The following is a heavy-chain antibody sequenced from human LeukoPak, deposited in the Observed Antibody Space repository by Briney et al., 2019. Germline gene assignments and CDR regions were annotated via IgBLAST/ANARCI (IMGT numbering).Heavy chain of an antibody. CDR2: MNPNSGNT. D-gene: IGHD3-10*01. CDR1: GYTFTSYD. V-gene: IGHV1-8*01. CDR3: ARTTYGSGSYYNSLGAVEHMDV. Sequence: ASVKVSCKASGYTFTSYDINWVRQATGQGLEWMGWMNPNSGNTGYAQKFQGRVTMTRNTSISTAYMELSSLRSEDTAVYYCARTTYGSGSYYNSLGAVEHMDVWGKGTTVTVSS. J-gene: IGHJ6*03.